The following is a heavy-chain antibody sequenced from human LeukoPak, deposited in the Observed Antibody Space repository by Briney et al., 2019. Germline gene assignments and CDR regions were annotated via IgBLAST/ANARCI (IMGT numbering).Heavy chain of an antibody. CDR1: GSPISSYY. CDR2: IYYIGST. V-gene: IGHV4-59*08. CDR3: ARHGGSYSYDY. D-gene: IGHD1-26*01. Sequence: SETLSLTCTGSGSPISSYYWSWIREAPGKGLESIGNIYYIGSTHYNPSLKSRVTISADPSKNQLSLKLSSVTAADTAVYYCARHGGSYSYDYWGQGTLVTVSS. J-gene: IGHJ4*02.